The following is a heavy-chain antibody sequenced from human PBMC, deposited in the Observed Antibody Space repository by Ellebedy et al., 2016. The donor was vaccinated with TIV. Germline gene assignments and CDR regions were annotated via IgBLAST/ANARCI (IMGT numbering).Heavy chain of an antibody. Sequence: GESLKISXAASGFTSSSYSMNWVRQAPGKGLEWVSYISSSSSTIYYADSVKGRFTISRDNAKNSLYLQMNSLRDEDTAVYYCARGSRPRYCSGGSCYESYYFDYWGQGTLVTVSS. D-gene: IGHD2-15*01. CDR3: ARGSRPRYCSGGSCYESYYFDY. V-gene: IGHV3-48*02. J-gene: IGHJ4*02. CDR2: ISSSSSTI. CDR1: GFTSSSYS.